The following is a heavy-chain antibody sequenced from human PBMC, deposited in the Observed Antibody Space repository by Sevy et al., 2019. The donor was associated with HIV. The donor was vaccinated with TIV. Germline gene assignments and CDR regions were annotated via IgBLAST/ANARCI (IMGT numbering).Heavy chain of an antibody. CDR3: AKKKKTAYGSGSYYGY. J-gene: IGHJ4*02. CDR1: GFTFSSYA. Sequence: GGSLRLSCAASGFTFSSYAMSWVRQAPGKGLEWVSAISGSGGSTYYADSVKGRFTIPRDNSKNTLYLQMNSLRAEDTAVYYCAKKKKTAYGSGSYYGYWGQGTLVTVSS. V-gene: IGHV3-23*01. D-gene: IGHD3-10*01. CDR2: ISGSGGST.